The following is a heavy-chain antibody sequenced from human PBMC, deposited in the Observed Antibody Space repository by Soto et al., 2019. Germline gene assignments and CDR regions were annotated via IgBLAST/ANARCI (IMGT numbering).Heavy chain of an antibody. CDR3: ARDQYSSSSPGFDY. CDR1: GGTFSSYA. V-gene: IGHV1-69*13. D-gene: IGHD6-6*01. J-gene: IGHJ4*02. Sequence: SVKVSCKASGGTFSSYAISWVRQAPGQGPEWMGGIIPIFGTANYAQKFQGRVTITADESTSTAYMELSSLRSEDTAVYYCARDQYSSSSPGFDYWGQGTLVTVSS. CDR2: IIPIFGTA.